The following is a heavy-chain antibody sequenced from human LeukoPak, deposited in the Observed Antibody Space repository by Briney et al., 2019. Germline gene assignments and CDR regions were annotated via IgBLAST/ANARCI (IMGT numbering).Heavy chain of an antibody. CDR1: GGSIGSYY. Sequence: PSETLSLTCTVSGGSIGSYYWSWIRQPPGKGLEWIGYIYYSGSTNYNPSLKSRVTISVDTSKNQFSLKLSSVTAADTAVYYCARVLKGRAPFDYWGQGTLVTVSS. CDR3: ARVLKGRAPFDY. V-gene: IGHV4-59*08. J-gene: IGHJ4*02. CDR2: IYYSGST.